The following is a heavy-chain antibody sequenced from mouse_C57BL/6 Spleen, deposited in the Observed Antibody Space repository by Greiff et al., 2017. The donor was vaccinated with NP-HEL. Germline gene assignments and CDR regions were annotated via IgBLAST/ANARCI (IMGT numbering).Heavy chain of an antibody. J-gene: IGHJ4*01. Sequence: QVQLQQPGAELVMPGASVKLSCKASGYTFTSYWMHWVKQRPGQGLKWIGEIDPSDSYTNYNQKFKGKSTLTVDKSSSTAYMQLSSLTSEDSAVYYCARKGIYYDYDGAMDYWGQGTSVTVSS. CDR2: IDPSDSYT. CDR3: ARKGIYYDYDGAMDY. V-gene: IGHV1-69*01. CDR1: GYTFTSYW. D-gene: IGHD2-4*01.